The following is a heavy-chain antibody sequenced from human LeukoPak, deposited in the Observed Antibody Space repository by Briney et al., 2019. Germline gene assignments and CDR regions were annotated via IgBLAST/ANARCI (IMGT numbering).Heavy chain of an antibody. CDR2: IRSDGNNK. V-gene: IGHV3-30*02. Sequence: GGSLKLPGPAPELTSPNYAIPWFPQAPGGGRGGLELIRSDGNNKYYVDSVKGRFTISRDNSKNTLSLQMNSLRADDTAVYYCAKSDVGGTWDYFFDYWGQGTLVTVSS. D-gene: IGHD1-26*01. CDR3: AKSDVGGTWDYFFDY. J-gene: IGHJ4*02. CDR1: ELTSPNYA.